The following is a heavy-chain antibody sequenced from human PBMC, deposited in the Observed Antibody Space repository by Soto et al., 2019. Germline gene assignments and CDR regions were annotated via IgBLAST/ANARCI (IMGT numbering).Heavy chain of an antibody. CDR2: ISWNSGSR. D-gene: IGHD1-7*01. Sequence: GASRRRSWAASGFTFDYYAMHWVRQAPGKGLEWVSGISWNSGSRVYADSVSGRFTISRDNAKSSLYLEMSSLRAEDTALYYCAKGPVANWNYRGFDYWGQRTLVTVSS. CDR1: GFTFDYYA. CDR3: AKGPVANWNYRGFDY. V-gene: IGHV3-9*01. J-gene: IGHJ4*02.